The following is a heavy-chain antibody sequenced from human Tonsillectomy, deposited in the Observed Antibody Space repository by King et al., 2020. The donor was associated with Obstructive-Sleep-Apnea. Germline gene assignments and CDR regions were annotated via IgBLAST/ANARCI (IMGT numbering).Heavy chain of an antibody. D-gene: IGHD2-2*01. V-gene: IGHV3-9*01. Sequence: QLVQSGGGLVQPGRSLRLSWAVSGLAFDDFAMHWVRQTPGKGLEWVSGISWISGSIGYADSVKGLFTIYRDNAKNSLYLQMNSLRAEDTALYYCAKGGCSSTTCSFDYWGQGTLVTVPS. CDR3: AKGGCSSTTCSFDY. J-gene: IGHJ4*02. CDR2: ISWISGSI. CDR1: GLAFDDFA.